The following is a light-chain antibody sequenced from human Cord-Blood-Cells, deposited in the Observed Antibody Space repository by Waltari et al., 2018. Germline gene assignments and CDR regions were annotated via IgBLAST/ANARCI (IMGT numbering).Light chain of an antibody. V-gene: IGLV1-44*01. CDR1: SSNIGSNT. CDR3: AAWDDSLNGYV. J-gene: IGLJ1*01. CDR2: SNN. Sequence: QSVLTQPPSASGTPGQRVTISCSGSSSNIGSNTVNCYQQLPGTAPKLLIYSNNQRPAGVPDRFSGSKSGTSASLAISGLQSEDEADYYCAAWDDSLNGYVFGTGTNVTVL.